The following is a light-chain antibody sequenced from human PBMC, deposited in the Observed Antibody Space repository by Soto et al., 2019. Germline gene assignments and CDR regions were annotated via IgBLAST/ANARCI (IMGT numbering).Light chain of an antibody. Sequence: EIVLTQSPGTLSLSPGETATLSCRASQSVSSNNLAWYHQKPGQTPSLLIYGASTRATGIPDMFSGSGSGTDFTLTISRLEPEDFTVYYCQQYDNSITFGQGTRLEIE. CDR3: QQYDNSIT. CDR2: GAS. V-gene: IGKV3-20*01. CDR1: QSVSSNN. J-gene: IGKJ5*01.